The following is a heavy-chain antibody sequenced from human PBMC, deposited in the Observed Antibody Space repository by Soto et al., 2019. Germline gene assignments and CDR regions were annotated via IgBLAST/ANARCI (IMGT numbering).Heavy chain of an antibody. J-gene: IGHJ5*02. D-gene: IGHD3-9*01. CDR1: GYTLTELS. CDR2: FDPEDGET. V-gene: IGHV1-24*01. CDR3: ATGHTYYDILTGYYNPGNWFDP. Sequence: ASVKVSCKVSGYTLTELSMHWVRQAPGKGLEWMGGFDPEDGETIYAQKFQGRVTMTEDTSTDTAYMELSSLRSEDTAVYYCATGHTYYDILTGYYNPGNWFDPWGQGTLVTVSS.